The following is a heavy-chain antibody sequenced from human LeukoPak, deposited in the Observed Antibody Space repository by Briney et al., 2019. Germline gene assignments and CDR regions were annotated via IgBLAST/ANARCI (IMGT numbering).Heavy chain of an antibody. CDR1: KFTFSTYN. J-gene: IGHJ5*02. Sequence: GPLRLSCTASKFTFSTYNLNWVRQAPGKGLEWISYISSGSNTIYYADSVKGRFTISRDNAKSSLYLQMNSLRAEDTAVYYCARAGLMVRGVYNWFDPWGQGTLVTVSS. V-gene: IGHV3-48*01. D-gene: IGHD3-10*01. CDR3: ARAGLMVRGVYNWFDP. CDR2: ISSGSNTI.